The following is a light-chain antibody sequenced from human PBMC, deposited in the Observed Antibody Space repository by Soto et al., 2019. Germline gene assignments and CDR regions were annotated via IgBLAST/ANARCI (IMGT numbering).Light chain of an antibody. J-gene: IGKJ1*01. V-gene: IGKV3-20*01. CDR3: QQYHTSPLT. Sequence: EIVLTQSPGTLSLSPEERATFSCRASQSVSSSYIAWYQQKRGQAPRRLIYGASIRATGIPDRFSGSGSGTDFTLTISRLEPEDFALYYCQQYHTSPLTFGQGTKVDIK. CDR1: QSVSSSY. CDR2: GAS.